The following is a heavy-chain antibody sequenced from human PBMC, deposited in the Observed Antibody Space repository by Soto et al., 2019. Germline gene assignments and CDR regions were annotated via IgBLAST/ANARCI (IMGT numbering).Heavy chain of an antibody. CDR2: MNANSGNT. CDR3: ARRLPYYYDSSGYSYYYYGMDV. V-gene: IGHV1-8*01. Sequence: QVQLVQSGAEVKKPGASVKVSCKASGYTFTSYDINWVRQATGQGLEWMGWMNANSGNTGYAQKFQGRVTMTRNTSISTAYMELSSLRSEDTAVYYCARRLPYYYDSSGYSYYYYGMDVWGQRTTVTVSS. D-gene: IGHD3-22*01. J-gene: IGHJ6*02. CDR1: GYTFTSYD.